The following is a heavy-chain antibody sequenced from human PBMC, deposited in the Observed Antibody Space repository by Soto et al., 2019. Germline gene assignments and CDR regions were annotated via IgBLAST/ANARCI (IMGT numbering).Heavy chain of an antibody. Sequence: ASVKVSCKASGYTFTSYDINWVRQATGQGLEWMGWMNPNSGNTGYAQKFQGRVTMTRNTSISTAYMELSSLRSEDTAVYYCARGGYYYGSGSYVPVPYGMDVWGQGTTVTVSS. CDR2: MNPNSGNT. CDR3: ARGGYYYGSGSYVPVPYGMDV. D-gene: IGHD3-10*01. CDR1: GYTFTSYD. V-gene: IGHV1-8*01. J-gene: IGHJ6*02.